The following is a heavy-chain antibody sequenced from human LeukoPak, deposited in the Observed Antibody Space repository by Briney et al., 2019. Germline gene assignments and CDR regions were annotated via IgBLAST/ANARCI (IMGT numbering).Heavy chain of an antibody. CDR3: ARLMVGQAGVGATHFAY. V-gene: IGHV3-30*02. CDR2: IRHDGTEK. D-gene: IGHD1-26*01. CDR1: GFTFSTYG. Sequence: GGSVRHSCVASGFTFSTYGMHWVRQAPGKGLEWLTFIRHDGTEKYYADSVKGRFTISRDNSRNTLYLQVNSLGPDDTAVYYCARLMVGQAGVGATHFAYGGEETLVSVSS. J-gene: IGHJ4*02.